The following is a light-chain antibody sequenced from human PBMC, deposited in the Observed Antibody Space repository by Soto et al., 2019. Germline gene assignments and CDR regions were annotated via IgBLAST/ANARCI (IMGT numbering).Light chain of an antibody. CDR1: QSVSGSY. Sequence: EIVLTQSPGTLSLSPGERATLSCRASQSVSGSYLAWYQQKPDQVPRLLFSGASSRATGIPDRFSGSGSETDFTLSISRLEPEDFAVYYCQQYGSSPWTFGQGTKVEIK. CDR3: QQYGSSPWT. CDR2: GAS. J-gene: IGKJ1*01. V-gene: IGKV3-20*01.